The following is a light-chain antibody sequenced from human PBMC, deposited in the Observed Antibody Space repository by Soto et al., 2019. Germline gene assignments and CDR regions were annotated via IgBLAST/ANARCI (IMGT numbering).Light chain of an antibody. V-gene: IGKV1-9*01. J-gene: IGKJ1*01. Sequence: DLQLTQSPSFLSASVGDRVTITCRASQGISSYLAWYQQKPGKAPKLLIYAASTLQSGVPSRFSGSGSGTEFTLTICSLQPEDFATYCCQQLNSYPQTFGQGTKVEI. CDR3: QQLNSYPQT. CDR2: AAS. CDR1: QGISSY.